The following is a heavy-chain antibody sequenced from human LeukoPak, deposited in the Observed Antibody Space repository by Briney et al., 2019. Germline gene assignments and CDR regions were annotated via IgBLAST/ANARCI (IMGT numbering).Heavy chain of an antibody. J-gene: IGHJ4*02. V-gene: IGHV4-34*01. D-gene: IGHD3-9*01. CDR2: INHSGST. CDR3: ARLRLVYFDY. Sequence: PSETLSLTCAVYGGSFSGYYWSWIRQPSGKGLEWIGEINHSGSTNYNPSLKSRVTISVDTSKNQFSLKLSSVTAADMAVYYCARLRLVYFDYWGQGTLVTVSS. CDR1: GGSFSGYY.